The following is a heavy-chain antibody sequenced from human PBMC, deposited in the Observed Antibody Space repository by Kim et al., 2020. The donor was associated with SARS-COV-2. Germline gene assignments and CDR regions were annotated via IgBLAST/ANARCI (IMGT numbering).Heavy chain of an antibody. D-gene: IGHD2-15*01. CDR1: GYTFTSYG. CDR2: ISAYNGNT. CDR3: ARDYMRIVVVVAALGDAFDI. V-gene: IGHV1-18*01. J-gene: IGHJ3*02. Sequence: ASVKVSCKASGYTFTSYGISWVRQAPGQGLEWMGWISAYNGNTNYAQKLQGRVTMTTDTSTSTAYMELRSLRSDDTAVYYCARDYMRIVVVVAALGDAFDIWGQGTMVTVSS.